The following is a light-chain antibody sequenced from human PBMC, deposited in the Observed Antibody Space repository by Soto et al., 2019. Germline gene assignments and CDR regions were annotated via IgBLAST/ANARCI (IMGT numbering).Light chain of an antibody. V-gene: IGLV2-14*01. CDR2: DVS. Sequence: SALTQPASVSGSPGQSITISCTGTSSDVGGYNYVSWYQQHLGKAPKLMIYDVSNRPSGVSNRFSGSKSGNTASLTISGLQAEDEADYYCSSYTSSSTLVVFGGGTQLTVL. J-gene: IGLJ2*01. CDR1: SSDVGGYNY. CDR3: SSYTSSSTLVV.